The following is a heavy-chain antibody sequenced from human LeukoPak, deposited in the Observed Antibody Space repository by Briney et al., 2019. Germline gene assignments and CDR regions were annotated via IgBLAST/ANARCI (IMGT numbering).Heavy chain of an antibody. Sequence: GGSLRLSCAASGFTFSGYAMSWVRQAPGKGLEWVSAISGSGGSTYYADSVKGRFTISRDNSKNTLYLQMNSLRAEDTAVYYCAGDNYGLGSLDYWGQGTLVTVSS. CDR3: AGDNYGLGSLDY. J-gene: IGHJ4*02. D-gene: IGHD3-10*01. CDR2: ISGSGGST. CDR1: GFTFSGYA. V-gene: IGHV3-23*01.